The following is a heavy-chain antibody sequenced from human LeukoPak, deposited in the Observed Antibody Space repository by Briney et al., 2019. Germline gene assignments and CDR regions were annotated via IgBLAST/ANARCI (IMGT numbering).Heavy chain of an antibody. D-gene: IGHD3-10*01. Sequence: PSETLSLTCTVSGDSISSSSYYWAWIRQPPGKGLGWIGSIYYSGSTHYNPSLESRVTMSVDTSKNQLSLKLTSVTAADAAVYYCARQRAYYGSGSYYSGFDYRGQGALITVSS. CDR1: GDSISSSSYY. J-gene: IGHJ4*02. CDR3: ARQRAYYGSGSYYSGFDY. CDR2: IYYSGST. V-gene: IGHV4-39*01.